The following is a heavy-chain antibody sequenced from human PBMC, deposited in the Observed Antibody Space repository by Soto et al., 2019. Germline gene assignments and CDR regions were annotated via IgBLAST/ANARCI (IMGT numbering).Heavy chain of an antibody. D-gene: IGHD3-3*01. V-gene: IGHV3-74*01. J-gene: IGHJ4*02. Sequence: GGSLRLSCAASGFTFSSYWMHWVRQAPGKGLVWVSRINSDGSSTSYADSVKGRFTISRDNAKNTLYLQMNSLRAKDTAVYYCARALGNYYDFWSGYYSAVVDSSSLYDYWGQGTLVTVSS. CDR2: INSDGSST. CDR3: ARALGNYYDFWSGYYSAVVDSSSLYDY. CDR1: GFTFSSYW.